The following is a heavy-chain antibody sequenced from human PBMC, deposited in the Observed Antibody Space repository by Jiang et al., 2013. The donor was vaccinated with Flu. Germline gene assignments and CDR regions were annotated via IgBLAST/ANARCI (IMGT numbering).Heavy chain of an antibody. J-gene: IGHJ3*02. Sequence: GAEVKKPGESLRISCKGSGYSFSRYWISWVRQMPGKGLEWMGRIDPSDSYTDYSPTFQGHVTISAGKSISTAYLQWSSLKASDTAMYYCATIDEFVAGTDAFTIWGQGTMVTVSS. D-gene: IGHD2-15*01. CDR1: GYSFSRYW. V-gene: IGHV5-10-1*01. CDR3: ATIDEFVAGTDAFTI. CDR2: IDPSDSYT.